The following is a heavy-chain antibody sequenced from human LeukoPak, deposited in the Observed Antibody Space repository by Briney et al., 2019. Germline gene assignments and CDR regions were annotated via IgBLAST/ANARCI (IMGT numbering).Heavy chain of an antibody. D-gene: IGHD3-22*01. CDR2: IYYSGST. CDR3: ARATSDSSGYYYFDY. CDR1: GGSISYY. Sequence: SETLSLTCTVSGGSISYYWSWIRQPPGKGLEWIGYIYYSGSTNYNPSLKSRVTISVDTSKNQFSLKLSPVTAADTAVYYCARATSDSSGYYYFDYGGQGPLVTVSS. V-gene: IGHV4-59*01. J-gene: IGHJ4*02.